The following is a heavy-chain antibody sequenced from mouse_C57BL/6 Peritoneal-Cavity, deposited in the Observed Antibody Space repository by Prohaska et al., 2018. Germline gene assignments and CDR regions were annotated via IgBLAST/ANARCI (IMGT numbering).Heavy chain of an antibody. J-gene: IGHJ1*03. CDR3: ASPNWDWYFDV. CDR1: GIDFSRYW. D-gene: IGHD4-1*01. V-gene: IGHV4-1*01. CDR2: INPDSSTI. Sequence: EVKLLQSGGGLVQPGGSLKLSCAASGIDFSRYWMSWVRRAPAKGLEWIGEINPDSSTINYAPSLKDKFIISRDNAKNTLYLQMSKVRSEDTALYYCASPNWDWYFDVWGTGTTVTVSS.